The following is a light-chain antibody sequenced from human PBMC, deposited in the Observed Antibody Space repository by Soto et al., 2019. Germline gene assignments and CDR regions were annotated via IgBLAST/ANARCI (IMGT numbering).Light chain of an antibody. CDR2: AAS. Sequence: DIQMTQSPSSLSASVGDRVTITCRASQGISTSLAWFQLKPGKAPKPLIHAASSLQSGVPSKFSGSGSGTDFTLTISSLQPEDFATYYCQQYNSFPLTFGQGTRLEIK. CDR3: QQYNSFPLT. V-gene: IGKV1-16*02. CDR1: QGISTS. J-gene: IGKJ5*01.